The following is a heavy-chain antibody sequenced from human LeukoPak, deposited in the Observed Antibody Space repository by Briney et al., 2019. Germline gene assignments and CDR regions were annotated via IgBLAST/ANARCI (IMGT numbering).Heavy chain of an antibody. D-gene: IGHD3-10*01. CDR3: AKGAGGSGSYYPYF. Sequence: GEALRISCKASGYSFITHWIAWVRQPPGKRLEWMGIIYPGDSDTKYSPSFQGQVTISADKSISTAYLQWSSLKASDTAMYYCAKGAGGSGSYYPYFWGQGTLVTVSS. J-gene: IGHJ4*02. CDR1: GYSFITHW. CDR2: IYPGDSDT. V-gene: IGHV5-51*01.